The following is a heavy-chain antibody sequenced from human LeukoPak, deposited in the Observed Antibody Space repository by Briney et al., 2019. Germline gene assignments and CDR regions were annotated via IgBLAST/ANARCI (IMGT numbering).Heavy chain of an antibody. CDR1: GGSISSGDYY. J-gene: IGHJ5*02. Sequence: SQTLSLTCTVSGGSISSGDYYWSWIRQPPGKGLVWIAYMYYSGSTYYNPSLKSRVTMSADTSKNQLSLKLSSVTAADTAVYYCARPYYYDSRIDPWGQGILVTVSS. CDR3: ARPYYYDSRIDP. V-gene: IGHV4-30-4*01. D-gene: IGHD3-22*01. CDR2: MYYSGST.